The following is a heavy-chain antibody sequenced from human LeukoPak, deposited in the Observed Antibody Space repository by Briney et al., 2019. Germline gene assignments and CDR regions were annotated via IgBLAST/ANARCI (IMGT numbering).Heavy chain of an antibody. D-gene: IGHD5-12*01. V-gene: IGHV5-51*01. CDR1: GYSFTSNW. J-gene: IGHJ4*02. CDR2: IYPSDSDT. Sequence: PGESLKISCQGSGYSFTSNWIGWVRQMPGKGLEWMGIIYPSDSDTRYSPSFQGQVTISVDKSISTAYLQWTSLKTSDTAMYYCARVLYSGYEAGYWGQGTLVTVTS. CDR3: ARVLYSGYEAGY.